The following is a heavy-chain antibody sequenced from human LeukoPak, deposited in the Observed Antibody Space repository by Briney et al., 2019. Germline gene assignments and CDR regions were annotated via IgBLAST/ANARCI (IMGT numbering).Heavy chain of an antibody. CDR2: IFWDDDK. J-gene: IGHJ4*02. CDR3: AHGHDFDVLSGYYERVFDH. CDR1: GFSLTNSGVG. V-gene: IGHV2-5*02. Sequence: SGPTLVNPTEPRTLSCTFSGFSLTNSGVGVGWIRQPPIKALEWLALIFWDDDKHYSPSLKSRLTVSKDTSTNQVVLAMTNMEPVDTATYCCAHGHDFDVLSGYYERVFDHWGQGILVSVSS. D-gene: IGHD3-9*01.